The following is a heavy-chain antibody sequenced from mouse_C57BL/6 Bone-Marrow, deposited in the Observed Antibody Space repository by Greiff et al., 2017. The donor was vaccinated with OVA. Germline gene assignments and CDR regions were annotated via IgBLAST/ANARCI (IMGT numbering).Heavy chain of an antibody. J-gene: IGHJ4*01. CDR2: IWSDGST. CDR1: GFSLTSYG. V-gene: IGHV2-6*03. CDR3: ASNGYEDAMDY. Sequence: VKLVESGPGLVAPSQSLSITCPVSGFSLTSYGVHWVRQPPGKGLAWLVVIWSDGSTTYNSALISRLSISKDNSKSQVFLKMNSLQTDDTAMYYCASNGYEDAMDYWGQGTSVTVSS. D-gene: IGHD2-2*01.